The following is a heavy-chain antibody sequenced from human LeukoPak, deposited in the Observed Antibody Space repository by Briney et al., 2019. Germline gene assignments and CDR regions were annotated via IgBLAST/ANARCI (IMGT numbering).Heavy chain of an antibody. CDR2: ISAYNGNT. CDR1: GYTFTSYG. D-gene: IGHD3-10*01. V-gene: IGHV1-18*04. CDR3: ARAHYYGSGSYYNLGCDP. J-gene: IGHJ5*02. Sequence: APVKVSCKASGYTFTSYGISWVRQAPGQGLEGMGWISAYNGNTNYAQKLQGRVTMTTDTSTSTAYMELRSLRSDDTAVYYCARAHYYGSGSYYNLGCDPWGQGTLDTVSS.